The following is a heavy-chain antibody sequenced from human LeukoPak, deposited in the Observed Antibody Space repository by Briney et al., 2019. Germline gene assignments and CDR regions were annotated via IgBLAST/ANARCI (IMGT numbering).Heavy chain of an antibody. Sequence: SVKVSCKASGGTFSSYAISWVRQAPGQGLEWMGRIIPILGIADYAQKFQGRVTITADKSTSTAYMELSRLRSDDTAVYYCARGRGYYYDSSGYGDYWGQGTLVTVSS. J-gene: IGHJ4*02. CDR2: IIPILGIA. D-gene: IGHD3-22*01. V-gene: IGHV1-69*04. CDR3: ARGRGYYYDSSGYGDY. CDR1: GGTFSSYA.